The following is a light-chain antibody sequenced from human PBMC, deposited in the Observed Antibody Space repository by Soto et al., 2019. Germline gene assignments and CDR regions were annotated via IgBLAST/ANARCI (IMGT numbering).Light chain of an antibody. V-gene: IGLV2-18*02. CDR1: SSAVGKYDR. J-gene: IGLJ1*01. CDR3: SSYMSTSRYV. Sequence: QSALTQPPSVSGSPGQSVTISCTGTSSAVGKYDRVSWYQQPPGTAPKLIIYEVINRPSGVSARFSGSKSGNTASLTISGFQAEDEADYYCSSYMSTSRYVFGAGTKVTVL. CDR2: EVI.